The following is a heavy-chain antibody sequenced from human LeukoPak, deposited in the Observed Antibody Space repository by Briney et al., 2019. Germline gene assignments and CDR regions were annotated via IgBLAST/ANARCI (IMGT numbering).Heavy chain of an antibody. CDR2: IYYSGST. V-gene: IGHV4-59*11. CDR3: ARKRGSSGWYFDY. Sequence: SETLSLTCTVSGGSISSHYCSWIRQPPEKGLEWIGYIYYSGSTNYNPSLKSRVTISVDTSKNQFSLKLSSVTAADTAVYYCARKRGSSGWYFDYWGQGTLVTVSS. J-gene: IGHJ4*02. CDR1: GGSISSHY. D-gene: IGHD6-19*01.